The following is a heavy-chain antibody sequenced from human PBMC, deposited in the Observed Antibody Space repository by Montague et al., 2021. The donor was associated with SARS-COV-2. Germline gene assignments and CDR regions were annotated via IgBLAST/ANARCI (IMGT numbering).Heavy chain of an antibody. J-gene: IGHJ4*02. V-gene: IGHV4-38-2*01. D-gene: IGHD5-12*01. CDR1: GFSISSGFY. CDR3: ARRGYTGSDYFDY. Sequence: ETLSPTCSVSGFSISSGFYWAWIRQSPGKGPEWIGTVYHSGYTHYNPXXECRVTVSIDTSKNQFSLTVTSVTAADTAVYFCARRGYTGSDYFDYWGQGTLVTISS. CDR2: VYHSGYT.